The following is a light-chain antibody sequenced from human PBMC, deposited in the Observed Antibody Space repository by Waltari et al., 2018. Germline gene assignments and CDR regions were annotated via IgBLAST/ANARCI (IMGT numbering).Light chain of an antibody. J-gene: IGKJ2*01. CDR1: QDISRY. Sequence: DIQMTQSPSSVSASLGDRVTITCRASQDISRYLAWYQQKPGRSPKLLIFDTSSLQSGVPSRFSGSGSGTDFTLTISSLQPEDVAVYYCQQYYDPPYTFGQGTKLEI. CDR2: DTS. CDR3: QQYYDPPYT. V-gene: IGKV1D-12*01.